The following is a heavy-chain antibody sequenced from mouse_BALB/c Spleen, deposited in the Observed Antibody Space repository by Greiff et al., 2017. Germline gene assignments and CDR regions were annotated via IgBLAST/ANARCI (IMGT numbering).Heavy chain of an antibody. J-gene: IGHJ4*01. CDR1: GFNIKDTY. CDR2: IDPANGNT. CDR3: DRYPSTMISYAMDY. Sequence: EVQLQQSGAELVKPGASVKLSCTASGFNIKDTYMHWVKQRPEQGLEWIGRIDPANGNTKYDPKFQGKATITADTSSNTAYLQLSSLTSEDTAVYYCDRYPSTMISYAMDYWGQGTSVTVSS. D-gene: IGHD2-4*01. V-gene: IGHV14-3*02.